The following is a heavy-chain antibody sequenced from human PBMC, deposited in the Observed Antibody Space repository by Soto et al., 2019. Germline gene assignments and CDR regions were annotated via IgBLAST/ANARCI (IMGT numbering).Heavy chain of an antibody. D-gene: IGHD1-26*01. CDR1: GFTFSSYA. CDR3: ARDGPPSELLIYYFDY. Sequence: QVQLVESGGGVVQPGRSLRLSCAASGFTFSSYAMHWVRQAPGKGLEWVAVISYDGSNKYYADSVKGRFTISRDNSKNTLYLQMNSLRAEDTAVYYCARDGPPSELLIYYFDYWGHGTLVTVSA. CDR2: ISYDGSNK. J-gene: IGHJ4*01. V-gene: IGHV3-30-3*01.